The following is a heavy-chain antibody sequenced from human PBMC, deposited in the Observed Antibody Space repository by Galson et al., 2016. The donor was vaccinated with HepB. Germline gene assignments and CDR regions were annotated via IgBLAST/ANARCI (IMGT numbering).Heavy chain of an antibody. CDR3: VSEGRGPLMRRHFDS. V-gene: IGHV3-30*03. CDR2: ISGDGGPK. D-gene: IGHD3-10*01. Sequence: SLRLSCAVSGFDLSRADMHWVRQTPTKGLEWLTFISGDGGPKSYAESVGGRFSISKAISRNTVSLPMNRLRVDDTALYYCVSEGRGPLMRRHFDSWGQGTLVSVSS. J-gene: IGHJ4*02. CDR1: GFDLSRAD.